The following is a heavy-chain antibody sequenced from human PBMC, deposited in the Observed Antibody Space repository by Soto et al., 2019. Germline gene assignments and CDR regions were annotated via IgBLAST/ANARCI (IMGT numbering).Heavy chain of an antibody. D-gene: IGHD6-19*01. CDR2: IYPGDSDS. Sequence: LGESLKISFKGSGYMFSNSWIAWVRQMPGKGLEWMGIIYPGDSDSRYSPSFQGQVSISADKSMNTAYLQWSSLKASDTAMHYCARHDAYSSSDFWGQGTLVTVPS. J-gene: IGHJ4*02. V-gene: IGHV5-51*01. CDR3: ARHDAYSSSDF. CDR1: GYMFSNSW.